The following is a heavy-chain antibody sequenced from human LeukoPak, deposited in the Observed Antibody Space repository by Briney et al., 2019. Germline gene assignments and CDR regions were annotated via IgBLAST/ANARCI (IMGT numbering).Heavy chain of an antibody. D-gene: IGHD6-19*01. CDR3: ARDGERAVDY. Sequence: GGSLRLSCAASGFTFSSYRMNWVRQVPGKGLEWVSSISSSSSYIYYADSVKGRFTISRDNAKNSLYLQMNSLRAEDTAVYYCARDGERAVDYWGQGTLVTVSS. CDR1: GFTFSSYR. CDR2: ISSSSSYI. V-gene: IGHV3-21*01. J-gene: IGHJ4*02.